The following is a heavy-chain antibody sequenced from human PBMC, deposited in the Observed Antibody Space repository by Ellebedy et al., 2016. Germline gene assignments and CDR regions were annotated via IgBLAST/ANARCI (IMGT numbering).Heavy chain of an antibody. D-gene: IGHD2-15*01. CDR3: ASVVVVAATPDHDAFDI. CDR1: GGSISSSSYY. J-gene: IGHJ3*02. Sequence: SETLSLTCTVSGGSISSSSYYWGWIRQPPGKGLEWIGSIYYSGSTYYNPSLKSRVTISVDTSKNQFSLKLSSVTAADTAVYYCASVVVVAATPDHDAFDIWGQGTMVTVSS. CDR2: IYYSGST. V-gene: IGHV4-39*01.